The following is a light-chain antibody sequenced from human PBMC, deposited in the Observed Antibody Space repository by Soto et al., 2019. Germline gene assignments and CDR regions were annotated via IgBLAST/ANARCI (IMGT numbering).Light chain of an antibody. CDR1: QSISTN. J-gene: IGKJ1*01. CDR2: GAS. CDR3: QQYNNWPPWT. V-gene: IGKV3-15*01. Sequence: EIVMTQSPATLSVSPGESATLSCRASQSISTNLAWYQQKPGQAPRLLIYGASTRATGLPARFIGSGSGTEFTLTICSLQSEDLAVYYCQQYNNWPPWTFGQGTKVEIK.